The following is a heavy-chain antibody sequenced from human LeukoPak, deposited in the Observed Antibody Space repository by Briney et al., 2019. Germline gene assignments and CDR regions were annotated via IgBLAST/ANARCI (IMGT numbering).Heavy chain of an antibody. CDR1: SGSFGTSY. CDR3: ARARGVVVPAAIFDP. V-gene: IGHV4-34*01. Sequence: PSETLSLTCAVYSGSFGTSYWSWIRQPPGKGLEWIGQIHLFESTEINHTGFTNYNPSLRGRVTISADKAKNQFSLRLASVTATDTAMYYCARARGVVVPAAIFDPWGQGTLVTVSS. D-gene: IGHD2-2*02. J-gene: IGHJ5*02. CDR2: INHTGFT.